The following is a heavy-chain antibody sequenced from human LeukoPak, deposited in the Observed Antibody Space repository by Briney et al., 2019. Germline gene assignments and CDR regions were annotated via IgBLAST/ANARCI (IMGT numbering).Heavy chain of an antibody. CDR1: GFTFSSYA. CDR2: ISGSGGST. D-gene: IGHD3-22*01. J-gene: IGHJ5*02. Sequence: PGGSLRLSCAASGFTFSSYAMSWVRQAPGKGLEWVSGISGSGGSTYSADSVKGRFTISRDNSKNTPYLQMNSLRAEDTAVYYCAKDSSSSSGPWAWFDPWGQGTLVTVSS. CDR3: AKDSSSSSGPWAWFDP. V-gene: IGHV3-23*01.